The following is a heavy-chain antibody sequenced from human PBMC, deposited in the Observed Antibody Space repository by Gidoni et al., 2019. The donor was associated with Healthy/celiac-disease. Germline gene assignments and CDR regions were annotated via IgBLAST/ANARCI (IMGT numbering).Heavy chain of an antibody. V-gene: IGHV3-30*18. J-gene: IGHJ1*01. D-gene: IGHD6-25*01. CDR3: AKGRSELGYFQH. Sequence: QVQLVESGGGVVQPGRSLRLSCAASGFTFSSYGMHWVRQAPGKGLEWVAVISYDGSNKYYADSVKGRFTISRDNSKNTLYLQMNSLRAEDTAVYYCAKGRSELGYFQHWGQGTLVTVSS. CDR2: ISYDGSNK. CDR1: GFTFSSYG.